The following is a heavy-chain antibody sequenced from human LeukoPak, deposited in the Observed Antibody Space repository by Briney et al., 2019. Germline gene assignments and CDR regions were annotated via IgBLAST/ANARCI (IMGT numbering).Heavy chain of an antibody. CDR3: ANRYCSGGSCYFDY. CDR2: SYYSGST. Sequence: SETLSLACTVSGGSISSSSYYWGWIRQPPGKGLEWIGSSYYSGSTYYNPSLKSRVTISVDTPKNQFSLKLSSVTAADTAVYYCANRYCSGGSCYFDYWGQGTLVTVSS. CDR1: GGSISSSSYY. V-gene: IGHV4-39*01. D-gene: IGHD2-15*01. J-gene: IGHJ4*02.